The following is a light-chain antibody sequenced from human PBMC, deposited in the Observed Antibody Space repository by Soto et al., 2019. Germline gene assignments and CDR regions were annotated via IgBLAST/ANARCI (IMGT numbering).Light chain of an antibody. V-gene: IGLV2-23*01. J-gene: IGLJ1*01. CDR1: SSTVGGFNV. CDR2: EGI. CDR3: RSYVGENNYV. Sequence: QSVLTQPASVSGSPGQSITISCTGTSSTVGGFNVVSWYQQHPGKAPKVIIYEGIKRPSGVSNRFSGSNSGNTASLTISGLQAEDEAGYYCRSYVGENNYVFGTGTKVTVL.